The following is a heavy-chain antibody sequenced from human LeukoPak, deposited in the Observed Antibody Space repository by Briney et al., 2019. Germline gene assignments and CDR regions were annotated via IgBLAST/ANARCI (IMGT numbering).Heavy chain of an antibody. CDR3: ARDAPGYSSSWYIYFQH. D-gene: IGHD6-13*01. J-gene: IGHJ1*01. CDR2: IYTSGST. CDR1: GGSISSYY. Sequence: SETLSLTCTVSGGSISSYYWSRIRQPAGKGLEWIGRIYTSGSTNYNPSLKSRVTMSVDTSKNQFSLKLSSVTAADTAVYYCARDAPGYSSSWYIYFQHWDQGTLVTVSS. V-gene: IGHV4-4*07.